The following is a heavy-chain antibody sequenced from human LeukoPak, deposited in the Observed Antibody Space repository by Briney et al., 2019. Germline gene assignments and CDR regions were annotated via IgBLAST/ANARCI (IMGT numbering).Heavy chain of an antibody. CDR2: ISGSGGST. CDR3: AKDSQWDRYNDAFDI. Sequence: GGSLRLSCAASGFTFSSYAMSWVRQAPGKGLEWVSAISGSGGSTYHADSVKGRFTISRDNSKNTLYLQMNSLRAEDTAVYYCAKDSQWDRYNDAFDIWGQGTMVTVSS. V-gene: IGHV3-23*01. D-gene: IGHD1-26*01. J-gene: IGHJ3*02. CDR1: GFTFSSYA.